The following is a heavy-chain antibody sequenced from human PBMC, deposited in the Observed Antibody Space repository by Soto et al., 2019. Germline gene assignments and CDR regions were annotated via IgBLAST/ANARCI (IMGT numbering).Heavy chain of an antibody. CDR3: ARENYGDYFDY. CDR1: GFTFDDYA. Sequence: AGGSLRLSCAASGFTFDDYAMHWVRQAPGKGLEWVSLISWDGGSTYYADSVKGRFTISRDNSKNSLYLQMNSLRAEDTAVYYCARENYGDYFDYWGQGTLVTVSS. D-gene: IGHD4-17*01. CDR2: ISWDGGST. V-gene: IGHV3-43D*04. J-gene: IGHJ4*02.